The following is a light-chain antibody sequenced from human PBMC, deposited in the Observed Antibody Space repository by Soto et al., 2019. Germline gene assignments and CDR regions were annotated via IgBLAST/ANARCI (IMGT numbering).Light chain of an antibody. V-gene: IGLV4-69*01. CDR3: QTWGTGFQV. J-gene: IGLJ3*02. Sequence: QSVLTQSPSASASLGASVKLTCTLSSGHSSYTIAWHQLQPEKGPRFLMKLNSDGSHSKGDGIPDRFSGSSSGAERYLTISSLQSEDEGDFYCQTWGTGFQVFGGGTKVTVL. CDR1: SGHSSYT. CDR2: LNSDGSH.